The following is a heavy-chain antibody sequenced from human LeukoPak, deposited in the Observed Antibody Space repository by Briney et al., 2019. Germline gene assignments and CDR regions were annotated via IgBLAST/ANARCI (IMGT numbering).Heavy chain of an antibody. J-gene: IGHJ4*02. CDR2: IYYSGST. D-gene: IGHD2-15*01. Sequence: SETLSLTCTVSGGSISSSSYYWGWIRQPPGKGLEWIGSIYYSGSTYYNPSLESRVTISVDTSKNQFSLKLSSVTAADTAVYYCARHVGYCSGGSCYGAYYFDYWGQGTLVTVSS. V-gene: IGHV4-39*01. CDR1: GGSISSSSYY. CDR3: ARHVGYCSGGSCYGAYYFDY.